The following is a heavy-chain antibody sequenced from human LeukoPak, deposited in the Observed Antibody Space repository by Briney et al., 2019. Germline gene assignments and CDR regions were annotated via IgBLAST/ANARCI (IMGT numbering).Heavy chain of an antibody. CDR1: AFTFSIYN. CDR3: ATADLTGYYGGDY. Sequence: GGSLRLSCAASAFTFSIYNMIWVRQAPGKGLEWVSSISSSATYIYYADSVKGRFTISRDDAKHSLFLQMSSLRAEDTAVYYCATADLTGYYGGDYWGQGTLVTVSS. CDR2: ISSSATYI. V-gene: IGHV3-21*01. J-gene: IGHJ4*02. D-gene: IGHD3-9*01.